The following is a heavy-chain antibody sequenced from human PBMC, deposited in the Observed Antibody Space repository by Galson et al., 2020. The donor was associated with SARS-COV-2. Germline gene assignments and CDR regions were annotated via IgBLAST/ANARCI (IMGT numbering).Heavy chain of an antibody. Sequence: SETLSLTCTVSGGSISSSSYYWGWIRQPPGKGLEWIGSIYYSGSTYYNPSLESRLTISVDASKNQFSLTLTSVTAADTAVYYCGRPYAAFGESRGDYWGQGSVVTVSS. CDR3: GRPYAAFGESRGDY. V-gene: IGHV4-39*01. D-gene: IGHD3-10*01. CDR2: IYYSGST. J-gene: IGHJ4*02. CDR1: GGSISSSSYY.